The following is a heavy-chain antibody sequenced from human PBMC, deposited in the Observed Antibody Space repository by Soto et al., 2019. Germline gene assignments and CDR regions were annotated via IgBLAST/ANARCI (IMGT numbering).Heavy chain of an antibody. CDR2: IYYSGTT. Sequence: QVQLQESGPGLVKPSQTLSLTCTVSGDSIMRDRYYWNWIRKHRGKGLEWIGYIYYSGTTAYNPSIKNRVTISPDTSKNQFSVSLSSVTAAYKAVYYCARGFDIGKFYAFESWGQGTQLTVSS. CDR3: ARGFDIGKFYAFES. CDR1: GDSIMRDRYY. V-gene: IGHV4-31*03. J-gene: IGHJ4*02. D-gene: IGHD2-15*01.